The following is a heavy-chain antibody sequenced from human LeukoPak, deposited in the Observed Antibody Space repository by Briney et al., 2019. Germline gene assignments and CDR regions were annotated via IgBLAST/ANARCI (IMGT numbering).Heavy chain of an antibody. CDR3: ARTYSSSSSDFDY. J-gene: IGHJ4*02. V-gene: IGHV4-38-2*01. D-gene: IGHD6-6*01. Sequence: SETLSLTCAVSGYSISSGYYWGWIRQPPGKGLEWIRSIYHSGSTYYNPSLKSRVTISVDTSKNQFSLKLSSVTAADTAVYYCARTYSSSSSDFDYWGQGTLVTVSS. CDR1: GYSISSGYY. CDR2: IYHSGST.